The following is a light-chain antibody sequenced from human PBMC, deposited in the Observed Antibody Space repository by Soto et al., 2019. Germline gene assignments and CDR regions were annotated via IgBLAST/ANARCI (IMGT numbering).Light chain of an antibody. CDR3: QQYNSYS. CDR1: QSISNW. J-gene: IGKJ1*01. V-gene: IGKV1-5*01. Sequence: DIPMTQPPSTLPASVGDRVTTTCRASQSISNWLVWYQQKPGTAPKVLIYHASNLQSGVPSRFSGSGSGTEFTLTISSLQPDDFATYYCQQYNSYSFGQGTKVDIK. CDR2: HAS.